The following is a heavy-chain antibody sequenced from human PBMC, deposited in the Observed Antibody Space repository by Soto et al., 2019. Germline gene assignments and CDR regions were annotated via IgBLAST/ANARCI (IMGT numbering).Heavy chain of an antibody. CDR3: ARDLGGMVATLTYFDY. CDR2: IKQDGSEK. J-gene: IGHJ4*02. V-gene: IGHV3-7*05. CDR1: GFTFSSYW. Sequence: EVQLVESGGGLVQPGGSLRLSCAASGFTFSSYWMSWVRQAPGKGLEWVANIKQDGSEKYYVDSVKGRFTISRDNAKNSLYLQMNSLRAEDTAVYYCARDLGGMVATLTYFDYWGQGTLVTVSS. D-gene: IGHD5-12*01.